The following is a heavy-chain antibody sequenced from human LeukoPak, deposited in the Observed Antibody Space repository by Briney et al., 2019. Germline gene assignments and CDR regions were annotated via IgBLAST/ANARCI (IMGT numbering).Heavy chain of an antibody. CDR3: ARVSEVAAAPGAFDT. CDR1: GFTVSSYA. CDR2: ISYDGGTK. J-gene: IGHJ3*02. Sequence: PGMSLRLSCAASGFTVSSYAMHWVRQAPGKGLEWVAVISYDGGTKYYADSVKGRFTISRDSSKNTLYLQMDSLRVEDTAVYYCARVSEVAAAPGAFDTWGQGKMVTIS. D-gene: IGHD6-19*01. V-gene: IGHV3-30-3*01.